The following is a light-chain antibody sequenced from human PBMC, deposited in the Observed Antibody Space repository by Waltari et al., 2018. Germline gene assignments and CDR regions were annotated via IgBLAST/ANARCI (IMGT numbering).Light chain of an antibody. Sequence: DIQMTQPPSTLPASVGDRVTITCRASQSISNWLAWDQQKQGTAPKHLSYKASTLESGVPTRFSGSGSGTEVALTIRSLQPDDFATYFCQQYNSYSLLTFGGGTKVEIK. J-gene: IGKJ4*01. CDR1: QSISNW. V-gene: IGKV1-5*03. CDR3: QQYNSYSLLT. CDR2: KAS.